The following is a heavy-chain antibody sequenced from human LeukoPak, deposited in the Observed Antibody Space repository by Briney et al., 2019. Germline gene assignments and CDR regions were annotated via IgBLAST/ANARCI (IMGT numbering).Heavy chain of an antibody. Sequence: QSGGSLRLSCAASGFTFSSYWMHWVRQAPGKGLVWVSRINSDGSSTSYADSVKGRFTISRDNAKNTLYLQMNSLRAEDTAVYYCARERYYDSSGYYPIDYWGQGTLVTVSS. CDR1: GFTFSSYW. D-gene: IGHD3-22*01. CDR2: INSDGSST. CDR3: ARERYYDSSGYYPIDY. J-gene: IGHJ4*02. V-gene: IGHV3-74*01.